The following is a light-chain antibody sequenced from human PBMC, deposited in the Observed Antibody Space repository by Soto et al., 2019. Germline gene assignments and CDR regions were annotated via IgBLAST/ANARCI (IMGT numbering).Light chain of an antibody. Sequence: DIQMTQSPSSLSASVGDRVTITCRASQSISTFLNWYQQKPGKAPNLLIFAASSLQSGVPSRFSGSGSGTDFTLTISGLQPEDFETYYCQESFTTLPTFGGGTKVEIK. CDR1: QSISTF. J-gene: IGKJ4*01. CDR2: AAS. V-gene: IGKV1-39*01. CDR3: QESFTTLPT.